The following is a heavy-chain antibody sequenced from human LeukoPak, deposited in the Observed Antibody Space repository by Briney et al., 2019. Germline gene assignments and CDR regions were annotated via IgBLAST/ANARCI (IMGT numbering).Heavy chain of an antibody. J-gene: IGHJ4*02. CDR2: INHSGST. V-gene: IGHV4-34*01. Sequence: SETLSLTCTVSGGSISSYYWSWIRQPPGKGLEWIGEINHSGSTNYNPSLKSRVTISVDTSKNQFSLKLSSVTAADTAVYYCARADGDFWSGYYAYWGQGTLVTVSS. CDR1: GGSISSYY. CDR3: ARADGDFWSGYYAY. D-gene: IGHD3-3*01.